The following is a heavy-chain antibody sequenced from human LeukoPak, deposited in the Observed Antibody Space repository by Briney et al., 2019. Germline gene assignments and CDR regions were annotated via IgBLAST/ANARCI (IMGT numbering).Heavy chain of an antibody. J-gene: IGHJ4*02. CDR1: GYTFTGYY. Sequence: ASVEVSCKASGYTFTGYYMHWVRQAPGQGLEWMGWINPSSGGTNYAQKFQGRVTMTRDTSISTAYMELRSLRPDDTAVYFCATGGRYCSSSNCYLDYWGQGTLVTVSS. CDR3: ATGGRYCSSSNCYLDY. CDR2: INPSSGGT. D-gene: IGHD2-2*01. V-gene: IGHV1-2*02.